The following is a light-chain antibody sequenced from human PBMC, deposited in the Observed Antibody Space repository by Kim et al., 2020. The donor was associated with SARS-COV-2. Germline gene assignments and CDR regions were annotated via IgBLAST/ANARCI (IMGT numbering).Light chain of an antibody. CDR2: TNI. CDR3: QSYDSSLGGSV. Sequence: QRVTNSCTGSTSNIGAGYGVHWYQQLPGAAPKLLIYTNINRPSGVPDRFFGSKSGTSASLAITGLQAADEADYYCQSYDSSLGGSVFGGGTQLTVL. V-gene: IGLV1-40*01. J-gene: IGLJ2*01. CDR1: TSNIGAGYG.